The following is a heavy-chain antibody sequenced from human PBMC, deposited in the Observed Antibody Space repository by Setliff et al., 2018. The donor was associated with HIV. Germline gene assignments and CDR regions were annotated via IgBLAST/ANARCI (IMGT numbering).Heavy chain of an antibody. Sequence: PSETLSLTCTVSGLSMATTSYYWGWIRQSPGKGLEWIGSIYYSGSTYYNPSLTSRVTISVDTSNNKFSLRLTSVTAADTAVYYCAREPVPYWYYYYMDVWGKGTTVTVSS. J-gene: IGHJ6*03. V-gene: IGHV4-39*07. CDR2: IYYSGST. CDR3: AREPVPYWYYYYMDV. CDR1: GLSMATTSYY.